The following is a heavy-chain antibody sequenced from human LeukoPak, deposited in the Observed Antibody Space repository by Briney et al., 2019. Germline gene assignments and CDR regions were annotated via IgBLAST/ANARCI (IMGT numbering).Heavy chain of an antibody. CDR1: GYTFTGYY. J-gene: IGHJ4*02. D-gene: IGHD3-10*01. Sequence: ASVKVSCKASGYTFTGYYMHWVRQAPGQGLEWMGWINPNSGGTNYAQKFQGRVTMTRDTSISTAYMELSRLRSDDTAVYYCARGGAWFGEPQGRWDYWGQGTLVTVSS. CDR3: ARGGAWFGEPQGRWDY. V-gene: IGHV1-2*02. CDR2: INPNSGGT.